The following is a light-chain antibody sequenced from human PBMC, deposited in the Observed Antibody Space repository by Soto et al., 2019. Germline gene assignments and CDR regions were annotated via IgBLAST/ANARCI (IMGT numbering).Light chain of an antibody. CDR3: CSYAGSRTYVV. CDR1: RSDVGNYNL. V-gene: IGLV2-23*02. Sequence: SALTQPASVSGSPGQSITISCTGTRSDVGNYNLVSWYQQHPGKAPKLMIYEVSKRPSGVSNRFSGSKSGNTASLTISGLQAEDEADYYCCSYAGSRTYVVFGGGTKLTVL. J-gene: IGLJ2*01. CDR2: EVS.